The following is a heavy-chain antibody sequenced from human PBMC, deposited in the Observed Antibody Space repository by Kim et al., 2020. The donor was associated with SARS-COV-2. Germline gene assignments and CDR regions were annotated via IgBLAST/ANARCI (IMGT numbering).Heavy chain of an antibody. CDR3: ARGSEGRSSWSVPRLRDDDAWGTHRYPFDL. CDR1: GGSISSDY. J-gene: IGHJ4*02. CDR2: VHYSGNS. D-gene: IGHD3-16*02. Sequence: SETLSLTCTVSGGSISSDYWSWIRQAPEKGLEWIGYVHYSGNSNYNPSFKSRLTMSIDRSKKHFSLNLRSVTAADTAVYFCARGSEGRSSWSVPRLRDDDAWGTHRYPFDLWGRGSLVTVSS. V-gene: IGHV4-59*12.